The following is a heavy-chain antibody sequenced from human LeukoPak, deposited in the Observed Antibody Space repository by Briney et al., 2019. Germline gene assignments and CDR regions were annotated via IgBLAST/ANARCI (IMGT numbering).Heavy chain of an antibody. CDR1: GYSFTSYW. CDR2: IYPGDSDT. D-gene: IGHD2-15*01. CDR3: ARLLGYCSGGSCYPDTFDY. Sequence: GESLKISCKGFGYSFTSYWIGWVRQMPGKGLEWMGIIYPGDSDTRYSPSFQGQVTISADKSISTAYLQWSSLKASDTAMYYCARLLGYCSGGSCYPDTFDYWGQGTLVTVSS. J-gene: IGHJ4*02. V-gene: IGHV5-51*01.